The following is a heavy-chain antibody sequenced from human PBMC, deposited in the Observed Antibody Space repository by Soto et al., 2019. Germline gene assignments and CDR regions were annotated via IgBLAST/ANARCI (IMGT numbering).Heavy chain of an antibody. J-gene: IGHJ6*02. CDR3: ARASDAGRDDFWSGYYRNEYYYYGMDV. D-gene: IGHD3-3*01. V-gene: IGHV1-18*04. CDR1: GYTFTSYG. CDR2: ISAYNGNT. Sequence: ASVRVSCKASGYTFTSYGISWVRQAPGQGLEWMGWISAYNGNTNYAQKLQGRVTMTTDTSTSTAYMELRSLRSDDTAVYYCARASDAGRDDFWSGYYRNEYYYYGMDVWGQGTTVTVSS.